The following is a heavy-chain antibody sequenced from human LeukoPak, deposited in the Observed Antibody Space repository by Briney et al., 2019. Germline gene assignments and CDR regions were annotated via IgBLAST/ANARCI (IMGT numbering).Heavy chain of an antibody. J-gene: IGHJ4*02. D-gene: IGHD2-8*02. V-gene: IGHV3-66*01. CDR3: ARGLGTNYGGYCTGGGCPVY. Sequence: GGSLRLSCVDSTLSVGGSFVSWVRQAPGKGLEWASVIYSGGSVYSADSVKGRFTISRDYSDNTVYLQMNSLRVEDTAVYYCARGLGTNYGGYCTGGGCPVYWGQGTLVTVSS. CDR2: IYSGGSV. CDR1: TLSVGGSF.